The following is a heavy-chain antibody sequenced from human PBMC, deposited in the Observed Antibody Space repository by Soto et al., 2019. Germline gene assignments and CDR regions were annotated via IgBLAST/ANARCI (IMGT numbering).Heavy chain of an antibody. V-gene: IGHV1-18*04. CDR3: ARDLSDLGWGHPCP. Sequence: QVQLVQPGAEVKKPGASVKVSCKASGYTFTSYGISWVRQAPGQGLEWMGWISAYNGNTNYAQQLQGRVTKTTDTPTSTAYRELRSLRCDDTAVYYCARDLSDLGWGHPCPCGQGNMVTVSS. CDR1: GYTFTSYG. J-gene: IGHJ3*01. CDR2: ISAYNGNT. D-gene: IGHD1-26*01.